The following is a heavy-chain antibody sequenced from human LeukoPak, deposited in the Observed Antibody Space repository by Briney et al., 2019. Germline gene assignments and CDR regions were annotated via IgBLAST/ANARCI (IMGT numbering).Heavy chain of an antibody. CDR3: AKDRYYYDSSGYADY. D-gene: IGHD3-22*01. J-gene: IGHJ4*02. CDR1: GFIFSSYA. Sequence: GGSLRLSCAASGFIFSSYALHWVRQAPGKGLEYVSAISSNGGSTYYANSVKGRFTISRDNSKNTLYLQMNSLRAEDTAVYYCAKDRYYYDSSGYADYWGQGTLVTVSS. V-gene: IGHV3-64*01. CDR2: ISSNGGST.